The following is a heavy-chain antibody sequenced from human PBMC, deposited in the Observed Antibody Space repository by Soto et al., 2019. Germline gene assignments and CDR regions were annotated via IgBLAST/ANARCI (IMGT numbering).Heavy chain of an antibody. V-gene: IGHV3-23*01. D-gene: IGHD6-25*01. Sequence: PGGSLRLSCAASGFTFSSYAMSWVRQAQGKGLEWVSAISGSGGSTYYADSVKGRFTISRDNSKNTLYLQMNSLRAEDTAVYYGAPRNSGPPRVVFDFWGKGTMVTVSS. CDR1: GFTFSSYA. CDR3: APRNSGPPRVVFDF. CDR2: ISGSGGST. J-gene: IGHJ3*01.